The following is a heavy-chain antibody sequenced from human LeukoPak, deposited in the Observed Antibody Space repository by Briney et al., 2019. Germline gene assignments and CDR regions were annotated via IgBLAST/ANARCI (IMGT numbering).Heavy chain of an antibody. V-gene: IGHV7-4-1*02. CDR2: INTNTGNP. J-gene: IGHJ6*03. Sequence: GASVKVSCKASGYTFTSYAMNWVRQAPGQGLEWMGWINTNTGNPTYAQGFTGRFVFSLDTSVSTAYLQISSLKAEDTAVYYCARADIVVVPAAIFVGNYYYYYYMDVWGKGTTVTVSS. CDR3: ARADIVVVPAAIFVGNYYYYYYMDV. CDR1: GYTFTSYA. D-gene: IGHD2-2*01.